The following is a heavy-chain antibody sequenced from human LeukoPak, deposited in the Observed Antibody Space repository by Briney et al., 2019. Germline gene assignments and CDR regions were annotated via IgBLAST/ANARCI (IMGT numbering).Heavy chain of an antibody. J-gene: IGHJ2*01. D-gene: IGHD6-19*01. Sequence: GGSLRLSCAVSGFTFSSYSMNWVRQAPGKGVEGVSYISGGSSIIKYADSVKGRFTISRDNSKNTLYLQMNSLRAEDTAVYYCAKDPRIAVAGTGSGYFDLWGRGTLVTASS. V-gene: IGHV3-48*01. CDR1: GFTFSSYS. CDR2: ISGGSSII. CDR3: AKDPRIAVAGTGSGYFDL.